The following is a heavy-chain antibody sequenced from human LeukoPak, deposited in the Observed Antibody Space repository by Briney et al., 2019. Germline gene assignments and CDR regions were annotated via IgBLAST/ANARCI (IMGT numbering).Heavy chain of an antibody. D-gene: IGHD3-22*01. V-gene: IGHV3-33*01. Sequence: GRSLRLSCAASGFTFSSYGMHWVRQAPGKGLEWVAVIWYDGSNKYCADSVKGRFTISRDNSKNTLYLQMNSLRAEDTAVYYCARGGHYDSSGYWGTDAFDIWGQGTMVTVSS. J-gene: IGHJ3*02. CDR3: ARGGHYDSSGYWGTDAFDI. CDR2: IWYDGSNK. CDR1: GFTFSSYG.